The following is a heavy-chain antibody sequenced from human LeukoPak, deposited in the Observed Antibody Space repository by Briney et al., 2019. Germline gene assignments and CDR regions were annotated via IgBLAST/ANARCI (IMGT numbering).Heavy chain of an antibody. V-gene: IGHV4-39*07. CDR1: GGSISSNSYY. Sequence: SETLSLTCTVSGGSISSNSYYWGWIRQPPGKGLEWIGSIYYSGSTYYNPSLKSRVTISVDTSKNQFSLKLSSVTAADTAVYYCATDKLRWTRAFDYWGQGTLVTVSS. D-gene: IGHD4-23*01. CDR2: IYYSGST. J-gene: IGHJ4*02. CDR3: ATDKLRWTRAFDY.